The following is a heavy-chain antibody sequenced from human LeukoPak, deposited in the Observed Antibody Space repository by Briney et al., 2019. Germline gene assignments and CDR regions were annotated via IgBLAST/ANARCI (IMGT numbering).Heavy chain of an antibody. CDR2: IYYSGST. Sequence: PSETLSLTCAVSGGSISSYHWTWIRQPPGKGLEWIGYIYYSGSTTHNPSLKSRVTISVDTSKNQFSLKLSSVTAADTAVYYCARVPKYCSSTSCRTFYYMDVWGKGTTVTVSS. D-gene: IGHD2-2*01. V-gene: IGHV4-59*12. CDR1: GGSISSYH. J-gene: IGHJ6*03. CDR3: ARVPKYCSSTSCRTFYYMDV.